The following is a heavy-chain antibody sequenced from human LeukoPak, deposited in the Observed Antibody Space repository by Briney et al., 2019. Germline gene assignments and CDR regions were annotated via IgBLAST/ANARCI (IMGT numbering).Heavy chain of an antibody. Sequence: SETLSLTCAVSGYSISSGYYWGWIRQPPGKGLEWIGSIYHSGSTYYNPSLKSRVTISVDTSKNQFSLKLNSVTAADTAVYYCARPATIFGVVISFDYWGQGTLVTVSS. CDR1: GYSISSGYY. CDR3: ARPATIFGVVISFDY. J-gene: IGHJ4*02. D-gene: IGHD3-3*01. CDR2: IYHSGST. V-gene: IGHV4-38-2*01.